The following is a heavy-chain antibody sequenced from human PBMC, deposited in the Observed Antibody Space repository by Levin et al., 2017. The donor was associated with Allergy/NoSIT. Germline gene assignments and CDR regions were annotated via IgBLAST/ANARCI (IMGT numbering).Heavy chain of an antibody. D-gene: IGHD4-17*01. V-gene: IGHV2-70*11. CDR2: IDWDDDK. J-gene: IGHJ4*02. CDR3: ARELYDYGIPNLDY. Sequence: TLSLTCTFSGFSLSTSGMCVSWIRQPPGKALEWLARIDWDDDKYYSTSLKTRLTISKDTSKNQVVLTMTNMDPVDTATYYCARELYDYGIPNLDYWGQGTLVTVSS. CDR1: GFSLSTSGMC.